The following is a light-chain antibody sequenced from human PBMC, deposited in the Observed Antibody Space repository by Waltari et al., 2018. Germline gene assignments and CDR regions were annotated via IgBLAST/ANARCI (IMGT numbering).Light chain of an antibody. Sequence: DIQMTQSPSTLSASVGDRVTISCRARRTIRTWLAWYQQKPGKAPKLLSYETSSLESGVPSRFSGSGSGTVFTLTISSLQPDDFATYYCQQYNSYSTFGGGTKVEIK. J-gene: IGKJ4*01. CDR3: QQYNSYST. V-gene: IGKV1-5*03. CDR2: ETS. CDR1: RTIRTW.